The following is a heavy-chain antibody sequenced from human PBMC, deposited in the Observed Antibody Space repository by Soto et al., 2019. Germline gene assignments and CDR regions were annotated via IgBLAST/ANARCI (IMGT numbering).Heavy chain of an antibody. Sequence: PSETLSLTCSVSGGSIISSSYYWVWIRQPPGKGLEWIGSIYYSGSTYYNPSLKSRVTISVDTSKNQFSLKLSSVTAADTAVYYCARQRGYYDILTGYYPYGMDVWGQGTTVTVSS. V-gene: IGHV4-39*01. J-gene: IGHJ6*02. D-gene: IGHD3-9*01. CDR3: ARQRGYYDILTGYYPYGMDV. CDR2: IYYSGST. CDR1: GGSIISSSYY.